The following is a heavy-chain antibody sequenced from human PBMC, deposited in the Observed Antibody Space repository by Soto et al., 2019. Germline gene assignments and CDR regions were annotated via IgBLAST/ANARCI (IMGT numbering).Heavy chain of an antibody. CDR2: ISYDGSNK. J-gene: IGHJ4*02. CDR1: GFTFSSYG. V-gene: IGHV3-30*18. Sequence: GGSLRLSCAASGFTFSSYGMHWVRQAPGKGLEWVAVISYDGSNKYYADSVKGRFTISRDKSKNTLYLQMNSLRAEDTAVYYCAKDWYAYYYDSSGYNPGFDDWGQGTLVTVSS. D-gene: IGHD3-22*01. CDR3: AKDWYAYYYDSSGYNPGFDD.